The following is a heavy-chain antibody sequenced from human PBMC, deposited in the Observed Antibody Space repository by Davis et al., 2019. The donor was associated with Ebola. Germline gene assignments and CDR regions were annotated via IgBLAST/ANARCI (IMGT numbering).Heavy chain of an antibody. V-gene: IGHV1-69*13. Sequence: SVKVSCKASAGTFISYAISWVLQAPGQGLEWMGGIIPIFGTANYAQKFQGRVTITADESTSTAYMELSSLRSEDTAVYYCARGIAAAGTLLGWFDPWGQGTLVTVSS. CDR1: AGTFISYA. CDR3: ARGIAAAGTLLGWFDP. D-gene: IGHD6-13*01. CDR2: IIPIFGTA. J-gene: IGHJ5*02.